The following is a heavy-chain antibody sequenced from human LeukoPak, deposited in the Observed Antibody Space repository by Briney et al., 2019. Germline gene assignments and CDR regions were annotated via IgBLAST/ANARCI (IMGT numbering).Heavy chain of an antibody. D-gene: IGHD1-26*01. Sequence: AGSLRLSCAASGFIVSSNHMSWDRQAPGKGLEWVSVIYRGGSTYYADAVKGRFTISRDNSKNTLYLQMNSLRVEDTAVYYCARGSAVGVTGPDYWGQGTLVTVSS. CDR3: ARGSAVGVTGPDY. J-gene: IGHJ4*02. CDR2: IYRGGST. V-gene: IGHV3-53*01. CDR1: GFIVSSNH.